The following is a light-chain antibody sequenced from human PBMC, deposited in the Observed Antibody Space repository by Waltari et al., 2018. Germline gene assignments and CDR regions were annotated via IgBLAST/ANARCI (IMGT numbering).Light chain of an antibody. V-gene: IGKV4-1*01. Sequence: DIVMTQSLDSLAVSLGERATINCKSSQSLLHSSNNKNYLAWYQQKPGQPPELRFYWASTRESGVPDRFSGRGSGTDFTLPISSLQAEDVAVFYCQQYYSPPWTFGQGTKVEIK. CDR3: QQYYSPPWT. CDR1: QSLLHSSNNKNY. CDR2: WAS. J-gene: IGKJ1*01.